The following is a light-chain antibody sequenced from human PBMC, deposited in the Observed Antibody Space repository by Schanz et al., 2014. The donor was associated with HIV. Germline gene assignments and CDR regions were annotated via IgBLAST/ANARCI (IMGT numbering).Light chain of an antibody. CDR3: AVWDDRLSGWV. CDR1: SSDVGGYDY. Sequence: QSALTQPASVSGSPGQSITISCTGTSSDVGGYDYVSWYQQHPGRAPKVLIYDVRDRPSGVSDRFSGSKSDNTASLTISGLQAEDEADYHCAVWDDRLSGWVFGGGTKLTVL. V-gene: IGLV2-14*03. J-gene: IGLJ3*02. CDR2: DVR.